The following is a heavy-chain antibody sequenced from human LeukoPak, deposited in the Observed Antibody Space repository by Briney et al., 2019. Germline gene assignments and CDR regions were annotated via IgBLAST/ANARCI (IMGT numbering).Heavy chain of an antibody. CDR3: ARGADYYGSGSYPSDFDY. CDR2: IWYDGSNK. V-gene: IGHV3-33*01. D-gene: IGHD3-10*01. Sequence: GGSLRLSCAASGFTFSSYGMHWVRQAPGKGLEWVAVIWYDGSNKYYADSVKGRFTISGDNSKNTLYLQMNSLRAEDTAVYYCARGADYYGSGSYPSDFDYWGQGTLVTVSS. J-gene: IGHJ4*02. CDR1: GFTFSSYG.